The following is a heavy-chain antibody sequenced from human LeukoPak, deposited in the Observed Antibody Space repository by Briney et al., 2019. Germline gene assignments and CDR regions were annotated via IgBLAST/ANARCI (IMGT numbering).Heavy chain of an antibody. V-gene: IGHV3-48*02. Sequence: GSLRLSCAASGFTFSTYSMNWVRQAPGKGLQWVSYISESGAAMYYADSVKGRFTISRDNAKNSLYLQMNSLRDGDTAVYYCARDSGNSFDYWGQGTLVTVSS. CDR3: ARDSGNSFDY. CDR2: ISESGAAM. CDR1: GFTFSTYS. J-gene: IGHJ4*02.